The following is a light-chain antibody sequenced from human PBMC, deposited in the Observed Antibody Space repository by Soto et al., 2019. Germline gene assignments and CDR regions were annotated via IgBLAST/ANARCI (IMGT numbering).Light chain of an antibody. CDR1: QDISNY. J-gene: IGKJ2*01. V-gene: IGKV1-33*01. CDR2: DAS. CDR3: QQYDNLLL. Sequence: DIQMTQSPSSLSASVGDRVTITCQASQDISNYLNWYQQKPGKAPKLLIYDASNLETGVPSRFSGSGSGTDFTFTISSLQPEDIATHYCQQYDNLLLFGQGTKLEIK.